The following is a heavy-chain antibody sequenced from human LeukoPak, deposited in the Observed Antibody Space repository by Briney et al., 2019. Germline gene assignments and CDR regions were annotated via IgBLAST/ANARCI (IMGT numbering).Heavy chain of an antibody. CDR3: ARSRARIDYYGSGSTSWVIDY. CDR1: GGSISSGSYY. CDR2: IYTSGST. J-gene: IGHJ4*02. D-gene: IGHD3-10*01. Sequence: SETLSLTCTVSGGSISSGSYYWSWIRQPAGKGLEWIGRIYTSGSTNYNPSLKSRVTISVDTSKNQFSLKLSSVTAADTAVYYCARSRARIDYYGSGSTSWVIDYWGQGTLVTVSS. V-gene: IGHV4-61*02.